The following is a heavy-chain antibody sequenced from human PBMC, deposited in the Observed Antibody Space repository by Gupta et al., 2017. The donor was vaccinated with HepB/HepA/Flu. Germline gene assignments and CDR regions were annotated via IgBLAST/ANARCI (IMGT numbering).Heavy chain of an antibody. V-gene: IGHV1-18*01. CDR2: ISADNGKT. J-gene: IGHJ6*03. CDR1: GYTFTSYG. CDR3: GRWGPMYYYMDV. Sequence: QVQLVQSGGEVKNPGASVKLSCKASGYTFTSYGFTWVRQAAGQGLEWIGWISADNGKTDYAQKFQGRVTMTTETSTSTAYMELRSLRSDDTAVYYCGRWGPMYYYMDVWGKGTTVSVSS. D-gene: IGHD2-2*01.